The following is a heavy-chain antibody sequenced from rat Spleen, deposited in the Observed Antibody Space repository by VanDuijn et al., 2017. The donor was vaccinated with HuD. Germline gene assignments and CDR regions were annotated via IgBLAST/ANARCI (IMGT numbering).Heavy chain of an antibody. J-gene: IGHJ2*01. CDR2: MRYNGDT. D-gene: IGHD3-1*01. V-gene: IGHV2-63*01. CDR3: TIHPRY. CDR1: GFSLTSYN. Sequence: QVRLKESGPGLVQPSQTLSLTCTVSGFSLTSYNVHWVRQPPGKGLEWMGRMRYNGDTSYNSALKSRLSISRDTSKNQVFLKMSSLQTDDTGTYYCTIHPRYWGQGVMVTVSS.